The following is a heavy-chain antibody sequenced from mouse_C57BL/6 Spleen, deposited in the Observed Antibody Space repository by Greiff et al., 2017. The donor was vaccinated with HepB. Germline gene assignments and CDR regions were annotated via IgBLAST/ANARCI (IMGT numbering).Heavy chain of an antibody. CDR1: GFTFTDYY. CDR3: ARYRQLRDKAMDY. J-gene: IGHJ4*01. V-gene: IGHV7-3*01. CDR2: IRNKANGYTT. D-gene: IGHD3-2*02. Sequence: EVKLMESGGGLVQPGGSLSLSCAASGFTFTDYYMSWVRQPPGKALEWLGFIRNKANGYTTEYSVSVKGRFTISRDNSQSILYLQMNALRAEDRATYYCARYRQLRDKAMDYWGQGTSVTVSS.